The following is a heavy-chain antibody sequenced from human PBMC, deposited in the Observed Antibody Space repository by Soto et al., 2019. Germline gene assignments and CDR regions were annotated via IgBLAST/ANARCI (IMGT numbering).Heavy chain of an antibody. D-gene: IGHD6-13*01. CDR2: IKKDESEK. J-gene: IGHJ2*01. V-gene: IGHV3-7*01. CDR1: GFTFSTYW. Sequence: EVQLVESGGNLVQPGGSLRLSCAASGFTFSTYWMSWVRQAPGKGLEWVANIKKDESEKYYVDSVKGRFTVSRDNAKNSLYLQMNSLRAEDTAVYYCARIDGITAAGIAYWYFDLWGRGTLVTVSS. CDR3: ARIDGITAAGIAYWYFDL.